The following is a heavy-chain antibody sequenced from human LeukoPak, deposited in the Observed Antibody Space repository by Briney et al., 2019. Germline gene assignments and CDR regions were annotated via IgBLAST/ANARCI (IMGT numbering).Heavy chain of an antibody. J-gene: IGHJ6*02. CDR2: ISGSGGTT. Sequence: GGSLRLSRAASGFTFNNYAMNWVRQAPGKGLEWVSVISGSGGTTYYADSVKGRFTISRDSSKNTLYLQMNSLRAEDTAVYYCAKVSGGGLYYDGMDVWGQGTTVTVSS. CDR3: AKVSGGGLYYDGMDV. D-gene: IGHD1-14*01. V-gene: IGHV3-23*01. CDR1: GFTFNNYA.